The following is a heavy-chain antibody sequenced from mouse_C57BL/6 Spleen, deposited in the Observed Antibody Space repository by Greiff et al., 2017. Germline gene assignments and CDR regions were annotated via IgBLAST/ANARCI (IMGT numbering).Heavy chain of an antibody. D-gene: IGHD2-2*01. V-gene: IGHV1-64*01. Sequence: QVQLQQPGAELVKPGASVKLSCKASGYTFTSYWMHWVKPRPGQGLEWIGMIHPNSGSTNYNEKFKSKATLTVDKSSSTAYMQLSCLTSEDSAGYYCARRGYDGALLAMDYWGQGTSVTVSS. CDR2: IHPNSGST. CDR3: ARRGYDGALLAMDY. J-gene: IGHJ4*01. CDR1: GYTFTSYW.